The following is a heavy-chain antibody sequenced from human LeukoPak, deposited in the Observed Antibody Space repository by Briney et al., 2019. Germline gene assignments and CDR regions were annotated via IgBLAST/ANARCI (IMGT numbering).Heavy chain of an antibody. CDR2: ISSSSSYI. CDR1: GFTFSSYS. J-gene: IGHJ5*02. CDR3: ARDRLNRSGWSP. Sequence: GGSLRLSCAASGFTFSSYSMNWVRQAPGKGLEWVSSISSSSSYIYYADSVKGRFTISRDNAKNSLYLQMNSLRAEVTAVYYCARDRLNRSGWSPWGQGTLVTVSS. D-gene: IGHD6-19*01. V-gene: IGHV3-21*01.